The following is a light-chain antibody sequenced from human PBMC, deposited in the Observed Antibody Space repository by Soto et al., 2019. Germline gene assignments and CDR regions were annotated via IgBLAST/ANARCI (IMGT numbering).Light chain of an antibody. CDR1: QSIGSW. CDR2: KAS. V-gene: IGKV1-5*03. J-gene: IGKJ1*01. Sequence: DIQMTQSPSTLSASVGDRVTITCRASQSIGSWLAWYQQKPGKAPKLLIYKASSLESGVPSRFSGSGSGTEFTLTISSLQPDDFASYYCQQYCSYSPWTFGQGTKVEIK. CDR3: QQYCSYSPWT.